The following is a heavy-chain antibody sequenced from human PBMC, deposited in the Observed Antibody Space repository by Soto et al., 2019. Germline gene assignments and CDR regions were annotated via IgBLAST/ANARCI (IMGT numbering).Heavy chain of an antibody. J-gene: IGHJ3*02. Sequence: SETLSLTCTVSGGSISSYYWSWIRQPPGKGLEWIGYIYYSGSTNYNPSLKSRVTISVDTSKNQFSLKLSSVTAADTAVYYCARKGIGGSGSYYAFDIWGQGTMVTVSS. CDR3: ARKGIGGSGSYYAFDI. V-gene: IGHV4-59*01. D-gene: IGHD3-10*01. CDR1: GGSISSYY. CDR2: IYYSGST.